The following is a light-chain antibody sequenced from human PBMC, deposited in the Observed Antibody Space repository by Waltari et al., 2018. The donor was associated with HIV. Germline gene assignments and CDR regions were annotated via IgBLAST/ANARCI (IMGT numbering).Light chain of an antibody. V-gene: IGLV1-44*01. J-gene: IGLJ3*02. CDR3: STWDDSLTGVV. Sequence: QSVLTQPPSASGSPGQTVKISCSGNSSNIGGNSVNWYQQFPGSTPKLLMYNDVERPSGVSDRFSGSKSGTSASLAISGLQSDDESDYYCSTWDDSLTGVVFGGGTKLTVL. CDR1: SSNIGGNS. CDR2: NDV.